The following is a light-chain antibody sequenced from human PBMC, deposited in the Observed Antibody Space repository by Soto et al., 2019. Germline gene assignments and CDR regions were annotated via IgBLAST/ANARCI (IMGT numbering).Light chain of an antibody. CDR2: KTS. Sequence: IQMTQSPSTLSASIDDTVIITCRASRSITSWLAWYQQKPVKDPKLLIHKTSTLESGVPSRFSGSESGTEFTLTISSLQPDDFATFYCQPYARCPYTFGQGTKLEIK. CDR1: RSITSW. V-gene: IGKV1-5*03. J-gene: IGKJ2*01. CDR3: QPYARCPYT.